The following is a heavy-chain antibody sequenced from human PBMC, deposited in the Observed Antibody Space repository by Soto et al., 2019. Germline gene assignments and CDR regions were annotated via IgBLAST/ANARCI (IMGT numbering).Heavy chain of an antibody. CDR2: IKQDGSEK. CDR3: ARDLGRTAAGYYYYYAMDV. CDR1: GFTFSNYW. D-gene: IGHD2-2*01. V-gene: IGHV3-7*01. Sequence: GGSLRLSCAASGFTFSNYWMNWVRQAPGKGLEWVANIKQDGSEKYFVDSVKGRFTIPRDNAKNSLYLQMNSLRAEDTAVYYCARDLGRTAAGYYYYYAMDVWGQGTTVTVSS. J-gene: IGHJ6*02.